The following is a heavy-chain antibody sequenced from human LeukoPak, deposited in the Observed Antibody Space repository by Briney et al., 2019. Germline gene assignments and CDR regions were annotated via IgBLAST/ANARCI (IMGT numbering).Heavy chain of an antibody. V-gene: IGHV1-8*03. Sequence: ASVKVSCKASGYTFTPYDINWVRQASGQGLEWMGWMSPKSANTGYAQKFQGRVTITRDTSISTAYMGLSSLTSEDTAVYYCARTPPGGLIDYWGQGTLVTVSS. CDR3: ARTPPGGLIDY. CDR2: MSPKSANT. D-gene: IGHD3-10*01. CDR1: GYTFTPYD. J-gene: IGHJ4*02.